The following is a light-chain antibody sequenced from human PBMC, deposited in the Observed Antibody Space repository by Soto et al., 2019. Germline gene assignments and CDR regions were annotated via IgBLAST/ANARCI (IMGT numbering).Light chain of an antibody. CDR1: QGISSY. CDR2: AAS. CDR3: QHLNSYPY. Sequence: DIQLTQSPSFMSASVGDRVTITCRASQGISSYLAWYQQKPGKAPKLLIYAASTLQSGVPSRFSGSGAGTEFTLTISSLQPEDFATYYCQHLNSYPYFGGGTKVEIQ. J-gene: IGKJ4*01. V-gene: IGKV1-9*01.